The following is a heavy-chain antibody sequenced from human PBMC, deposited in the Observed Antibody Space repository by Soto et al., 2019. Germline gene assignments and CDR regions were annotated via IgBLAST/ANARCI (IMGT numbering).Heavy chain of an antibody. CDR3: ARGKSDSSGPSARFPGFDP. CDR2: ISYDGSNK. V-gene: IGHV3-30-3*01. D-gene: IGHD3-22*01. CDR1: GFTFSSYA. Sequence: PGGSLRLSCAASGFTFSSYAMHWVRQAPGKGLEWVAVISYDGSNKYYADSVKGRFTISRDNSKNTLYLQMNSLRAEDTAVYYCARGKSDSSGPSARFPGFDPWGQGTLVTVSS. J-gene: IGHJ5*02.